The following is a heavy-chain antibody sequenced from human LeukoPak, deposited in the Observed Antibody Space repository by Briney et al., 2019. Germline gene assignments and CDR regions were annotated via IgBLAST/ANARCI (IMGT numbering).Heavy chain of an antibody. V-gene: IGHV6-1*01. CDR3: ARGGAGWYVSVFDP. D-gene: IGHD6-19*01. Sequence: SQTLSLTCAISGDSVSNNGASWNWIRQSPSRGLEWLGRTYYRTRWYFDYAVSVRSRATINPDTSKNQFSLQLDSVTPEDMAVYYCARGGAGWYVSVFDPWGQGTLVTVSS. CDR2: TYYRTRWYF. CDR1: GDSVSNNGAS. J-gene: IGHJ5*02.